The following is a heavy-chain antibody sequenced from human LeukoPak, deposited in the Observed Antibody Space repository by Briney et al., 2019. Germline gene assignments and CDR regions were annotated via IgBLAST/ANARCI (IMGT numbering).Heavy chain of an antibody. J-gene: IGHJ3*02. CDR3: ARDEYGRSSRDGAFDM. CDR1: GFTFISHC. Sequence: PGGSLRLSCAASGFTFISHCMTWVRQAPGKGLEWVSSISISSSYIYYADSVKGRFTISRDNRKNSIYLQMNSLRAEETAVYYCARDEYGRSSRDGAFDMWGQGTMVTVSS. CDR2: ISISSSYI. D-gene: IGHD4/OR15-4a*01. V-gene: IGHV3-21*01.